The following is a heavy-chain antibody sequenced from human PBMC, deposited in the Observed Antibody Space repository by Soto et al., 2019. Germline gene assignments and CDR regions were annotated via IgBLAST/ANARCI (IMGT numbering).Heavy chain of an antibody. CDR3: ARVGDRFGESIISLDY. V-gene: IGHV3-21*01. CDR1: GFTFSSYS. Sequence: PGGSLRLSCAASGFTFSSYSVNWVRQAPGKGLEWVSSISSSSSYIYYADSVKGRFTISRDNAKNSLYLQMNSLRAEDTAVYYCARVGDRFGESIISLDYWGQGTLVTVSS. CDR2: ISSSSSYI. J-gene: IGHJ4*02. D-gene: IGHD3-10*01.